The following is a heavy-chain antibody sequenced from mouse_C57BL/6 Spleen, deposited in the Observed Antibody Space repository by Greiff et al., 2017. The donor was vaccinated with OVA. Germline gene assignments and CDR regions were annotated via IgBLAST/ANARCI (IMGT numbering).Heavy chain of an antibody. V-gene: IGHV1-80*01. CDR1: GYAFSSYW. Sequence: VQLQQSGAELVKPGASVKISCKASGYAFSSYWLNWVNQRPGKGLEWIGQIYPGDGDTNYNGKFKGQATLTADKSSNTAYMQHSSLTSEDSAVYFCARLDSFAYWGQGTLVTVSA. D-gene: IGHD2-4*01. CDR3: ARLDSFAY. CDR2: IYPGDGDT. J-gene: IGHJ3*01.